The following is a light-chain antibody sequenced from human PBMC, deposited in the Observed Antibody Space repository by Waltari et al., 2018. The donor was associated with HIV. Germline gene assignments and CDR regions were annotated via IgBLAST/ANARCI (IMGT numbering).Light chain of an antibody. CDR3: QQCYSTPYT. Sequence: DIQMPQFPSSLSASVGDSVTLTFRSSQTITNYLNWYQQKPGKAPNLLIYGTSNLQSGVSSRFSGSGSGADFTLTISSAQAEDFAIYYCQQCYSTPYTFGQGTRLEIK. V-gene: IGKV1-39*01. CDR1: QTITNY. J-gene: IGKJ2*01. CDR2: GTS.